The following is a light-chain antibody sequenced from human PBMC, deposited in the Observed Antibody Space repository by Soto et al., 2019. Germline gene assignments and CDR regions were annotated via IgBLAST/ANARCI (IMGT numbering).Light chain of an antibody. Sequence: EIVLTQSPGTLSLSPGERATLSCRASQSVSSSYLAWFQQIPGQAPRLLIHGTFSRATGIPDRFSGSGSGTDFTLTISRMEPEDCAVYYCQHYGSSPFTFGRGTKVDIK. CDR3: QHYGSSPFT. CDR1: QSVSSSY. J-gene: IGKJ3*01. CDR2: GTF. V-gene: IGKV3-20*01.